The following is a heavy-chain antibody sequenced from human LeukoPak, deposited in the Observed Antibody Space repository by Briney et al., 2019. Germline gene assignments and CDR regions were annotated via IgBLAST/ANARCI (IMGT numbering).Heavy chain of an antibody. CDR1: GGSISSGSYY. Sequence: SQTLSLTCTVSGGSISSGSYYWSWIRQPAGKGLEWIGRIYTSGSTNYNPSLKSRVTMSVDTSKNQFSLKLSSVTAADTAVYYCARVRALRPRGVVINPYYYMDVWGKGTTVTVSS. J-gene: IGHJ6*03. V-gene: IGHV4-61*02. CDR3: ARVRALRPRGVVINPYYYMDV. D-gene: IGHD3-3*01. CDR2: IYTSGST.